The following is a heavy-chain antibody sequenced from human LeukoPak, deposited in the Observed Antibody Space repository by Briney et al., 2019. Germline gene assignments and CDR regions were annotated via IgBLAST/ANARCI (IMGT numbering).Heavy chain of an antibody. Sequence: SETLSLTCTVSGGSISSYYWSWIRQPPGKGLEWIGYIYYSGSTNYNPSLKSRVTISVDTSKNQFSLKLSSVTAADTAVYYCARFDYGSGSLFDYWGQGTLVTVSS. CDR3: ARFDYGSGSLFDY. CDR2: IYYSGST. D-gene: IGHD3-10*01. V-gene: IGHV4-59*01. CDR1: GGSISSYY. J-gene: IGHJ4*02.